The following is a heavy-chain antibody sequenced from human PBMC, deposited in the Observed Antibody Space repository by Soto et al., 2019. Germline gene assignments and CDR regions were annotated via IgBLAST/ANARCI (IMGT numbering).Heavy chain of an antibody. CDR1: GFTFSDYY. CDR2: ISSSGSTI. Sequence: QVQLVESGGGLVKPGGSLRLSCAASGFTFSDYYMSWIRQAPGKGLEWVSYISSSGSTIYYADSVKGRFTISRDNAKNSLYLQMNSLRAEDTAVYYCATTDYYDSSGYYYEFWYFDLWGRGTLVTVSS. J-gene: IGHJ2*01. V-gene: IGHV3-11*01. CDR3: ATTDYYDSSGYYYEFWYFDL. D-gene: IGHD3-22*01.